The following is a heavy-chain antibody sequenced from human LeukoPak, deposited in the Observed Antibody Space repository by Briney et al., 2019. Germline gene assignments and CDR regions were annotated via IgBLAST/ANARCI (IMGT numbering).Heavy chain of an antibody. V-gene: IGHV5-51*01. CDR2: INPVDSEA. CDR1: GYSFSRNW. D-gene: IGHD7-27*01. J-gene: IGHJ3*01. CDR3: ARLISGNWGDGFDV. Sequence: GESLKISCQASGYSFSRNWIGWVRHIPGKGLELMGIINPVDSEARYSPSFQGQVTMSVDKSITTAYLQWSSLEAADTAVFYCARLISGNWGDGFDVWGQGTMVTVSS.